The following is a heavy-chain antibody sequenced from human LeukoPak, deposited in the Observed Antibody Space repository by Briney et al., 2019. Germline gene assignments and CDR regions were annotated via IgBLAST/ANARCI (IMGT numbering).Heavy chain of an antibody. J-gene: IGHJ4*02. CDR3: ARSLRGVFDY. V-gene: IGHV4-31*03. Sequence: SQTLSLTCTVSGGSISSGGYYWSWIRQHPGKGLEWIGYIYYSGSTYYNPSLKSRVTISVDTSKNQFSLKLSSVIAADTAVYYCARSLRGVFDYWGQGTLVTVSS. D-gene: IGHD5/OR15-5a*01. CDR1: GGSISSGGYY. CDR2: IYYSGST.